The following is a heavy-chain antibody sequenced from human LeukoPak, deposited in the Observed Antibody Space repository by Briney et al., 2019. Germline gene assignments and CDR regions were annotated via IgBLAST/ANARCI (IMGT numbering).Heavy chain of an antibody. CDR3: ARDGTSSYYDSSGRFDY. D-gene: IGHD3-22*01. CDR2: INPNSGGT. CDR1: GYTFTGYY. Sequence: RASVKVSCKASGYTFTGYYTHWVRQAPGQGLEWMGWINPNSGGTNYAQTFQGRVTMTRDTSISTAYMELSRLRSDDTAVYYCARDGTSSYYDSSGRFDYWGQGTLVTVSS. V-gene: IGHV1-2*02. J-gene: IGHJ4*02.